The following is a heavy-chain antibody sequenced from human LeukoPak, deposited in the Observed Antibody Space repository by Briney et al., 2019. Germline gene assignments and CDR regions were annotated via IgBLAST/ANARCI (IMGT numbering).Heavy chain of an antibody. D-gene: IGHD3-9*01. Sequence: PGGSLRLSCAASGFTFSTYWMHWVRHAPGKGLVWVSRIRPEGTTTAYADSVEGRFTISRDNAKNTLFLQMNSLSAEDTAVYYCARDLDWILFDYWGQGTLVTVSS. CDR3: ARDLDWILFDY. V-gene: IGHV3-74*03. J-gene: IGHJ4*02. CDR2: IRPEGTTT. CDR1: GFTFSTYW.